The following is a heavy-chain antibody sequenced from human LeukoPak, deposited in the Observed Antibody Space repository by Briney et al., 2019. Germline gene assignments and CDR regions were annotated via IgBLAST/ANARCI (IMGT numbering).Heavy chain of an antibody. CDR1: GFTFSSYS. D-gene: IGHD3-3*01. Sequence: KPGGSLRLSCAASGFTFSSYSMNWVRQAPGKGLEWVSSISSSSSYIYYADSVKGRFTISRDNAKNSLYLQMNSLRAEDTAVYYCARDNDFWSGYGPRVPRNWFDPWGQGTLVTVSS. CDR2: ISSSSSYI. V-gene: IGHV3-21*01. CDR3: ARDNDFWSGYGPRVPRNWFDP. J-gene: IGHJ5*02.